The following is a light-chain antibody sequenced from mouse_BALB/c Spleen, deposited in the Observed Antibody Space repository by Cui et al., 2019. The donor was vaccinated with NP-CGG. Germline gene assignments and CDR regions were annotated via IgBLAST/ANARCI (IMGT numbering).Light chain of an antibody. CDR3: ALWYSNHWV. V-gene: IGLV1*01. J-gene: IGLJ1*01. CDR2: GTN. CDR1: TGAVTTSNY. Sequence: QAVVTQEFALTTSPGETVTLTCRSSTGAVTTSNYANWVQEKPDHLFTGLIGGTNNRVPGVPARFSGSLIGDKAALTLTGAQTEDEAIYFCALWYSNHWVFGGGTKLTVL.